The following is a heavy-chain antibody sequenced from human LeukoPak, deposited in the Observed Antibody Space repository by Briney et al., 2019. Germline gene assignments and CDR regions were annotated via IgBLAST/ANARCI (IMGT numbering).Heavy chain of an antibody. J-gene: IGHJ5*02. CDR3: AKGSCSGWYGWLAP. CDR2: IDASGGST. Sequence: GGSLRLSCAASGFTFSSYAMYWVRQAPGKGLEWVSSIDASGGSTYYADSVKGRFTISRDNSKNMFYLQMNSLRADDTAVYYCAKGSCSGWYGWLAPWGQGTLLTVSS. D-gene: IGHD6-19*01. CDR1: GFTFSSYA. V-gene: IGHV3-23*01.